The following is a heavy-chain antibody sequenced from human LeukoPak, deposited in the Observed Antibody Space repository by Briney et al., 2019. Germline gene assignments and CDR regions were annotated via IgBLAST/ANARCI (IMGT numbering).Heavy chain of an antibody. J-gene: IGHJ4*02. Sequence: GGSLRLSCAASGFTFSSYAMHWVRQAPGKGLEWVAVISYDGSNKYYADSVKGRFTISRDNAKNSLYLQMNSLRAEDTAVYYCARSGYCSSTSCYAFDYWGQGTLVTVSS. D-gene: IGHD2-2*01. CDR1: GFTFSSYA. CDR3: ARSGYCSSTSCYAFDY. CDR2: ISYDGSNK. V-gene: IGHV3-30-3*01.